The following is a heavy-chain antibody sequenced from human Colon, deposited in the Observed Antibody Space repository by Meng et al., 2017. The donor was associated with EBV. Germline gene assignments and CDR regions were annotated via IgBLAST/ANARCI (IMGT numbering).Heavy chain of an antibody. V-gene: IGHV4-31*03. J-gene: IGHJ2*01. D-gene: IGHD4-17*01. CDR1: GGSISSGNHY. CDR2: IYYSGST. CDR3: ASLYGDSSVWYLDL. Sequence: QVQLQESGPGLVKPSQNLSLTCTVSGGSISSGNHYWSWIRQHPGKGLEYIGYIYYSGSTYYNPSLKSRVILSVDTSKNQFSLRLNSVTAADTAVYYCASLYGDSSVWYLDLWGRGTLVTVSS.